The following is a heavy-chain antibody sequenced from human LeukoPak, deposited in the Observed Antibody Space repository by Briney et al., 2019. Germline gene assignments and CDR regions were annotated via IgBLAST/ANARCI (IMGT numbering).Heavy chain of an antibody. D-gene: IGHD6-13*01. V-gene: IGHV3-30*02. CDR2: IRSDGSDK. CDR1: GFTFSSYG. CDR3: AKDIAAAGGPCAY. J-gene: IGHJ4*02. Sequence: PGGSLRLSCAASGFTFSSYGIHWVRQAPGKGLEWVALIRSDGSDKYYADSVKGRFTISRDNSKNTVFLQMNSLRAEDTAVYYCAKDIAAAGGPCAYWGRGTLVTVSS.